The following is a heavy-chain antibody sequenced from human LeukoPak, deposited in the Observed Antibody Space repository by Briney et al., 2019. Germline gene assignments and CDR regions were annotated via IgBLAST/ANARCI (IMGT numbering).Heavy chain of an antibody. V-gene: IGHV3-21*01. D-gene: IGHD5-18*01. CDR3: AREGHSYGYYFDY. CDR2: ISSSSSYI. Sequence: GGSLRLSCAASGFTFSSYSMNWVRQAPGKGLEWVSSISSSSSYIYYADSVKGRFTISRDNAKNSLYLQMNSLRAEDTAVYYCAREGHSYGYYFDYWGQGTLVTVSS. J-gene: IGHJ4*02. CDR1: GFTFSSYS.